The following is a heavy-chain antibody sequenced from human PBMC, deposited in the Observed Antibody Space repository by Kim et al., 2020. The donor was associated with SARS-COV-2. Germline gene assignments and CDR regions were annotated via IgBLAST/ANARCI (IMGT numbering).Heavy chain of an antibody. CDR3: ARAPLYSSSFLAPDQGFYYFDY. CDR1: GGTFSSYA. D-gene: IGHD6-13*01. CDR2: IIPIFGTA. Sequence: SVKVSCKASGGTFSSYAISWVRQAPGQGLEWMGGIIPIFGTANYAQKFQGRVTITADESTSTAYMELSSLRSEDTAVYYCARAPLYSSSFLAPDQGFYYFDYWGQGTLVTVSS. V-gene: IGHV1-69*13. J-gene: IGHJ4*02.